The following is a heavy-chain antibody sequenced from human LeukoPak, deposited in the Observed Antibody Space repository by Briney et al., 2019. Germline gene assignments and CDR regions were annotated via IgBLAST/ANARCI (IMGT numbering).Heavy chain of an antibody. D-gene: IGHD2-2*01. J-gene: IGHJ3*02. Sequence: SETLSLTCTVSGGSISSGDYYWSWIRQPPGKGLEWIGYIYYSGSTYYNPSLKSRVTISVDTSKNQFSLKLSSVTAADTDVYYCARSFGGYHDAFNIWGQGTMVTVSS. CDR2: IYYSGST. V-gene: IGHV4-30-4*08. CDR1: GGSISSGDYY. CDR3: ARSFGGYHDAFNI.